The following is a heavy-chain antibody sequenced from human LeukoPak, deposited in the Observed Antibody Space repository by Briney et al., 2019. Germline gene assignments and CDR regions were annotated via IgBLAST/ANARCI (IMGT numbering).Heavy chain of an antibody. Sequence: GSSVKVSCKASGGTFSSYAISWVRQAPGQGLEWMGGIIPIFGTANYAQKFQGRVTITTDESTSTAYMELSSLRSEDTAVYYCARERWGGESSINYYDSNNYMDVWGKGTTVTVSS. D-gene: IGHD3-22*01. J-gene: IGHJ6*03. CDR2: IIPIFGTA. V-gene: IGHV1-69*05. CDR1: GGTFSSYA. CDR3: ARERWGGESSINYYDSNNYMDV.